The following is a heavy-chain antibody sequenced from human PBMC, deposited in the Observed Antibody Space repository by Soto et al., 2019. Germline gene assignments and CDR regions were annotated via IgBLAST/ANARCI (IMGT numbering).Heavy chain of an antibody. CDR2: ISAYNGNT. CDR3: ARDRKTYYDFWSGYPPFDY. J-gene: IGHJ4*02. D-gene: IGHD3-3*01. Sequence: QVQLVQSGAEVKKPGASVKVSCKASGYTFTSYGISWVRQAPGQGLEWMGWISAYNGNTNYAQKLQGRVTMTTDTSTSTPYMELRSLRSDDTAVYYCARDRKTYYDFWSGYPPFDYWGQGTLVTVSS. V-gene: IGHV1-18*01. CDR1: GYTFTSYG.